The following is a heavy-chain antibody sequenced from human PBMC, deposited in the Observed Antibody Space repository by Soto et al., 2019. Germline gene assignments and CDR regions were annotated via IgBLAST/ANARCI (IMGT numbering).Heavy chain of an antibody. J-gene: IGHJ6*02. CDR2: INHSGST. CDR3: ARGRSTRYYYYVMDV. Sequence: PSETLSLTCAVYGGSFSGYYWSWIRQPPGKGLEWIGEINHSGSTNYNPSLKSRVTISVDTSKNQFSLKLSSVTAADTAVYYCARGRSTRYYYYVMDVWGQGTPVTVSS. D-gene: IGHD2-2*01. V-gene: IGHV4-34*01. CDR1: GGSFSGYY.